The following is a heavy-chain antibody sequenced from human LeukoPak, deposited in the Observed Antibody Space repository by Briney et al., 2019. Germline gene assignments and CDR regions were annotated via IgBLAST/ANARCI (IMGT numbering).Heavy chain of an antibody. CDR3: ARPGYCTTTNCYGFDY. J-gene: IGHJ4*02. D-gene: IGHD2-2*03. CDR2: IYPGDSDT. V-gene: IGHV5-51*01. Sequence: GESLKISCKGSGYNFASSWIGWVRQLPGKGLEWMGIIYPGDSDTRYSPSFQGQVTISADKSISTAYLQWSRLEASDTAMYFCARPGYCTTTNCYGFDYWGQGTLVTVSS. CDR1: GYNFASSW.